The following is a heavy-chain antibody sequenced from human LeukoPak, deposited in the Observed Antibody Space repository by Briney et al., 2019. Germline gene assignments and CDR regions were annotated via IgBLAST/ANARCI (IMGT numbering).Heavy chain of an antibody. Sequence: GGSLRLSCAASGFAFNSYVISWVRQAPGKGLEWVSTISGSGGSTHYADSVRGRFTISRDNSKNTVYLLMSSLRAEDTAMYYCAKGGSGSYLYYFDYWGQGTLVTVSP. V-gene: IGHV3-23*01. CDR3: AKGGSGSYLYYFDY. CDR2: ISGSGGST. D-gene: IGHD3-10*01. J-gene: IGHJ4*02. CDR1: GFAFNSYV.